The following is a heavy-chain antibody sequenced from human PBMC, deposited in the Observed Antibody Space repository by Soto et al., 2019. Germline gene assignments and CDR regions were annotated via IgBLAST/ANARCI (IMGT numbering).Heavy chain of an antibody. J-gene: IGHJ3*02. Sequence: ASVKVSCKASGGTFRSYSINWVRQAPGQGLEWMGWINPYNANTNYAQKLQGRVTMTTDTSTTTAYMDLRSLTSDDTAVYYCARDRVAGIWGDAFDIWGQGTVVTVSS. CDR2: INPYNANT. V-gene: IGHV1-18*01. D-gene: IGHD3-16*01. CDR3: ARDRVAGIWGDAFDI. CDR1: GGTFRSYS.